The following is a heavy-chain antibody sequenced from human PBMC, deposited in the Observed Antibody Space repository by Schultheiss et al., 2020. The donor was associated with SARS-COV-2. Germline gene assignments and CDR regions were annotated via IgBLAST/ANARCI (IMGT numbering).Heavy chain of an antibody. V-gene: IGHV3-7*01. D-gene: IGHD3-22*01. Sequence: GGSLRLSCVASGFAFSSSWMNWVRQAPGKGLEWVANINQDGSEKYYVDSVKGRFTISRDNAKNSLYLQMNSLRVEDTAVYYCARARYYDSSGYPDYWGQGTLVTVSS. CDR1: GFAFSSSW. CDR2: INQDGSEK. CDR3: ARARYYDSSGYPDY. J-gene: IGHJ4*02.